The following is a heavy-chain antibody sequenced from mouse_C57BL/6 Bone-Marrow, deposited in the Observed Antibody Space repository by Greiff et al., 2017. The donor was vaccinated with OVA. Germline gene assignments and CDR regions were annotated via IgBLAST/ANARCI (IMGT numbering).Heavy chain of an antibody. CDR2: IDPSASYT. CDR3: ARDDYDRDYYAMDY. CDR1: GYTFTSYW. V-gene: IGHV1-69*01. Sequence: QVQLQQPGAELVMPGASVKLSCKASGYTFTSYWMHWVKQRPGQGLEWIGEIDPSASYTNYNQKFKGKSTLTVDKSSSTAYMQLSSLTAEDSAVYYGARDDYDRDYYAMDYWGQGTSVTVSS. J-gene: IGHJ4*01. D-gene: IGHD2-4*01.